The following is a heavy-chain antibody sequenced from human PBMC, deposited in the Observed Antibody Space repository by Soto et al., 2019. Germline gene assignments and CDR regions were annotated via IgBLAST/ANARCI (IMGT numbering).Heavy chain of an antibody. Sequence: QVQLVQSGAEVKKPGASVKVSCKASGYNFTNYGISWVRQAPGQGLEWMGRISANNGNTNYAQKFQGRVTMTTDTSTGTVYMELRSLRSDDTAVYYCARIPYYDFWSGYQMNNWFDPWGQGTLVTVSS. CDR2: ISANNGNT. D-gene: IGHD3-3*01. CDR3: ARIPYYDFWSGYQMNNWFDP. V-gene: IGHV1-18*01. CDR1: GYNFTNYG. J-gene: IGHJ5*02.